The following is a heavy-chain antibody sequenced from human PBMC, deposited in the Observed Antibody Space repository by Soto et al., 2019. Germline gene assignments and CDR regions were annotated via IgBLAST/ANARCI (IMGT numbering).Heavy chain of an antibody. D-gene: IGHD5-12*01. CDR2: ISGGGST. CDR1: GFTFSGSA. CDR3: ARQKGDIVARPPDH. V-gene: IGHV3-23*01. J-gene: IGHJ4*02. Sequence: EVQLSESGGGLVQPGGSLRLSCGGAGFTFSGSAVSWVRQAPGRGLEWVSGISGGGSTEYADSVKGRFGISRDNSEDTVYLYMNSLRDDDTAVYYCARQKGDIVARPPDHWGQGILVTVSS.